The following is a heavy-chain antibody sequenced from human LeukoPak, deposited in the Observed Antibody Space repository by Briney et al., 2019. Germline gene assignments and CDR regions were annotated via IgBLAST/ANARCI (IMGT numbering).Heavy chain of an antibody. CDR3: AKSYGEAVAVSFWDY. CDR1: GFTFSSYA. V-gene: IGHV3-23*01. Sequence: PGGSLRLSCAASGFTFSSYAMSWVRQAPGKGLEWVSAISDSGGSTYYADSVKGRFTISRDNSKNTLYLQMNSLRAEDTAVYYCAKSYGEAVAVSFWDYWGQGTLVTVSS. J-gene: IGHJ4*02. CDR2: ISDSGGST. D-gene: IGHD6-19*01.